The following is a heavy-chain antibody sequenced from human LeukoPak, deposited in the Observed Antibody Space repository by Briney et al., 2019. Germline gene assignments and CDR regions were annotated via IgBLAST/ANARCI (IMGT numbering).Heavy chain of an antibody. CDR2: ISYDGSNK. CDR1: GFTFSSYG. V-gene: IGHV3-30*03. Sequence: PGGSLRLSCAASGFTFSSYGMHWVRQAPGKGLEWVAVISYDGSNKYYADSVKGRFTISRDNSKNTLYLQMNSLRAEDTAVYYCARELYCSSTTCPGDFDYWGQGTLVTVSS. CDR3: ARELYCSSTTCPGDFDY. D-gene: IGHD2-2*01. J-gene: IGHJ4*02.